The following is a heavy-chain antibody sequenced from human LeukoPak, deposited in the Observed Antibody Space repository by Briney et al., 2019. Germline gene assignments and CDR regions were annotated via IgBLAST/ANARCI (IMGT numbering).Heavy chain of an antibody. D-gene: IGHD4-11*01. CDR3: ARLQLFYSNYVDY. J-gene: IGHJ4*02. CDR1: GYSISSGYY. Sequence: SETLSLTCAVSGYSISSGYYWGWIRQPPGKGLEWIGSIYHSGSTYYNPSLKSRVTISVDTSKNQFSLKLSSVTAADTAVYYCARLQLFYSNYVDYWRQGTLVTVSS. V-gene: IGHV4-38-2*01. CDR2: IYHSGST.